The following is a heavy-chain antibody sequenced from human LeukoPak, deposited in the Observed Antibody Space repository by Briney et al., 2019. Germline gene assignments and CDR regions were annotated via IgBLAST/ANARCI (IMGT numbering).Heavy chain of an antibody. CDR2: IYYSGST. Sequence: SETLSLTCTVSGGSISSSSYYWGWIRQPPGKGLEWIGSIYYSGSTYYNPSLKSRVTISVDTSKNQFSLKLSSVTAADTAVYYCARDGRWLPNDYWGQGTLVTVSS. J-gene: IGHJ4*02. D-gene: IGHD5-24*01. CDR3: ARDGRWLPNDY. V-gene: IGHV4-39*07. CDR1: GGSISSSSYY.